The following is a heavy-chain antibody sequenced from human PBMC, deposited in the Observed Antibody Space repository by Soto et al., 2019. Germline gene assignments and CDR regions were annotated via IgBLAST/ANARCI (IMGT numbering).Heavy chain of an antibody. V-gene: IGHV3-23*01. CDR2: ISGSGGST. Sequence: PGGSLRPSCAASGFTFSSYAMSWVRQAPGKGLEWVSAISGSGGSTYYADSVKGRFTISRDNSKNTLYLQMNSLRAEDTAVYYCAKDHYDSSGYYYEPVYWGQGTLVTVSS. J-gene: IGHJ4*02. D-gene: IGHD3-22*01. CDR3: AKDHYDSSGYYYEPVY. CDR1: GFTFSSYA.